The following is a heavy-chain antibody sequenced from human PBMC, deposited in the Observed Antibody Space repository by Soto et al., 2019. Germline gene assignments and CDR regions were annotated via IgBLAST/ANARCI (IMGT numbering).Heavy chain of an antibody. J-gene: IGHJ6*02. D-gene: IGHD6-13*01. Sequence: GGSLRLSCAASGFTFSSYSMNWVRQAPGKGLEWVSSISSSSSYIYYADSVKGRFTISRDNAKNSLYLQMNSLRAEDTAVYYCARDWGYSSSWPTYGMDVWGQGTTVTVSS. CDR1: GFTFSSYS. V-gene: IGHV3-21*01. CDR3: ARDWGYSSSWPTYGMDV. CDR2: ISSSSSYI.